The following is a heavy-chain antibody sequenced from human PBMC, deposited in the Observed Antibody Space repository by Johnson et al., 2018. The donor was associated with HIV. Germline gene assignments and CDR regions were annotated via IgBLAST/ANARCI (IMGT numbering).Heavy chain of an antibody. CDR3: ARDVVADGSYPPDAFDI. Sequence: VQLVESGGGLVQPGGSLGLSCAASGFTFSSHWMSWVRQAPGKGLEWVANINQDGTEKYYVDFVKGRFTISRDNAKNFLFLQVNSLRDDDTAVYYCARDVVADGSYPPDAFDIWGQGTMVTVSS. CDR1: GFTFSSHW. J-gene: IGHJ3*02. V-gene: IGHV3-7*05. D-gene: IGHD1-26*01. CDR2: INQDGTEK.